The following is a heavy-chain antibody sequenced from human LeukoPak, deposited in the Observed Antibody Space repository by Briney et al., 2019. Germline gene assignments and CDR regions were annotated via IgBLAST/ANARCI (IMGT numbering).Heavy chain of an antibody. V-gene: IGHV4-30-2*01. CDR2: IYHSGST. J-gene: IGHJ3*02. CDR3: ARLHDWAESDAFDI. D-gene: IGHD3-9*01. Sequence: SSQTLSLTCTVSGGSISSGGYSWSWIRQPPGKVLEWIGYIYHSGSTYYNPSLKSRVTVSVDTSKNQFSLRLTSVTAADTAVYYCARLHDWAESDAFDIWGQGTMVTVSS. CDR1: GGSISSGGYS.